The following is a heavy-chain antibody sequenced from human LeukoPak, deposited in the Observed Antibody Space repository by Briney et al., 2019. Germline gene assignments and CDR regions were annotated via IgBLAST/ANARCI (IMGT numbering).Heavy chain of an antibody. Sequence: PGGSLRLSCAASGFTFSSYSMNWVRQAPGKGLEWVSSISSSSSYIYYADSVKGRFTISRDNAKNSLYLQMNSLRAEDTAVYYCAMRPGMVRRVYYYGMDVWGQGTTVTVSS. J-gene: IGHJ6*02. CDR1: GFTFSSYS. V-gene: IGHV3-21*04. D-gene: IGHD3-10*01. CDR2: ISSSSSYI. CDR3: AMRPGMVRRVYYYGMDV.